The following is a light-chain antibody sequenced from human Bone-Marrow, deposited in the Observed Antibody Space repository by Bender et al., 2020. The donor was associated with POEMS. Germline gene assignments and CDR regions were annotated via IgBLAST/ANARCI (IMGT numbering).Light chain of an antibody. V-gene: IGLV2-14*01. J-gene: IGLJ3*02. CDR2: DVY. Sequence: QSALTQPSSVSGSPGQSITISCTGTSSDVGGYNYVSWYQQHSGKAPKLMIYDVYNRPLGVSNRFSGSKSGNTASMTISGLQAEDEANYYCSSYTTSNTLVFGGGTKLTVL. CDR1: SSDVGGYNY. CDR3: SSYTTSNTLV.